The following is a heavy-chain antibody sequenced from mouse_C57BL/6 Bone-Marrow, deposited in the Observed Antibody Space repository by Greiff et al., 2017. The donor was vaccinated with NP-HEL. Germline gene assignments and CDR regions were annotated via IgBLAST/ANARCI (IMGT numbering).Heavy chain of an antibody. J-gene: IGHJ4*01. CDR2: IDPEDGET. CDR1: GFNIKDYY. D-gene: IGHD2-3*01. V-gene: IGHV14-2*01. CDR3: APIYDGYYVGSYYYAMDY. Sequence: EVQLHQSGAELVKPGASVKLSCTASGFNIKDYYMHWVKQRTEQGLEWIGRIDPEDGETKYAPKFQGKATITADTSSNTAYLQLSSLTSEDTAVYYCAPIYDGYYVGSYYYAMDYWGQGTSVTVSS.